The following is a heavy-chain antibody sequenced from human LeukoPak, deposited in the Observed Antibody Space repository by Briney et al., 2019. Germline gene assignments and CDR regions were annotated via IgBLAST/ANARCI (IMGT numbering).Heavy chain of an antibody. CDR3: ARGSGSSYYYYYMDV. CDR1: GYTFTSYD. CDR2: MNPNSGNT. Sequence: ASVKVSCKASGYTFTSYDINWVRQATGQGREGMGWMNPNSGNTGYAQKFQGRVTITRNTSISTAYMELSSLRSEDTAVYYCARGSGSSYYYYYMDVWGKGTTVTVSS. J-gene: IGHJ6*03. V-gene: IGHV1-8*03. D-gene: IGHD3-10*01.